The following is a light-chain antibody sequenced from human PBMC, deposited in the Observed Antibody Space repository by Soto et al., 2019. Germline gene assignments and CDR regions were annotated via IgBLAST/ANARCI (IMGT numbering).Light chain of an antibody. CDR1: QSISSY. V-gene: IGKV1-39*01. CDR2: AAS. J-gene: IGKJ1*01. Sequence: DIPMTQSPSSLSASVGDRVTITCRASQSISSYLNWYQQKPGKAPKLLIYAASSLQSVVPSRYSGSGSGTDFTLTISSLQPEDFATYYCQQSYSTLGTFGQGTKVEIK. CDR3: QQSYSTLGT.